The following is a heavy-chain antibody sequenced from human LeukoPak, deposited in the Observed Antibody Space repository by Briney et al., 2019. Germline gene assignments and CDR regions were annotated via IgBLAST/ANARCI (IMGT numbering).Heavy chain of an antibody. J-gene: IGHJ3*02. CDR1: GFTFSSYS. D-gene: IGHD5-12*01. Sequence: GSLRLSCAASGFTFSSYSMNWVRQAPGKGLEWVSSISSSSSYIYYADSVKGRFTISRDNAKNSLYLQMNSLRAEDTAVYYCARDRDSGYDFDAFDIWGQGTMVTVSS. V-gene: IGHV3-21*01. CDR3: ARDRDSGYDFDAFDI. CDR2: ISSSSSYI.